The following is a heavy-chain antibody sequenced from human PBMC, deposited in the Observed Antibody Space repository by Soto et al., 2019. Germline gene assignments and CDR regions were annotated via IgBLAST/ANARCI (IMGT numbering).Heavy chain of an antibody. CDR2: INHSGST. V-gene: IGHV4-34*01. CDR3: ARRSADTAMLTFWFDP. D-gene: IGHD5-18*01. J-gene: IGHJ5*02. CDR1: GGSFSGYY. Sequence: QVQLQQWGAGLLKPSETLSLTCAVYGGSFSGYYWSWIRQPPGKGLEWIGEINHSGSTNYNPSLKSRVTISVDTSKNQFSLKLSSVTAADTAVYYCARRSADTAMLTFWFDPWGQGTLVTVSS.